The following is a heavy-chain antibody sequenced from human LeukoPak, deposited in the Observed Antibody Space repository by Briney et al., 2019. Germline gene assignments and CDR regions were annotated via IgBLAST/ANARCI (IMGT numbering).Heavy chain of an antibody. J-gene: IGHJ3*02. Sequence: ASVKVSCKASGGTFSSYAISWVRQAPGQGLEWMGGIIPIFGTANCAQKFQGRVTITADESTSTAYMELSSLRSEDTAVYYCARDYQTAGDAFDIWGQGTMATVSS. D-gene: IGHD1-1*01. CDR2: IIPIFGTA. V-gene: IGHV1-69*01. CDR1: GGTFSSYA. CDR3: ARDYQTAGDAFDI.